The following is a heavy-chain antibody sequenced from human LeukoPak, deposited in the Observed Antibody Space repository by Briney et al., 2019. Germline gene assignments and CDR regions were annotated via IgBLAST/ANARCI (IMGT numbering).Heavy chain of an antibody. D-gene: IGHD5-24*01. V-gene: IGHV3-21*01. CDR2: ISSSSSYI. J-gene: IGHJ4*02. CDR1: GXTXXSYS. Sequence: XRLSXXXSGXTXXSYSMXWVRQAPGKGLEWVSSISSSSSYIYYADSVKGRFTISRDNAKNSLYLQMNSLRAEDTAVYYCASEDGYNLNYWGQGTLVTVSS. CDR3: ASEDGYNLNY.